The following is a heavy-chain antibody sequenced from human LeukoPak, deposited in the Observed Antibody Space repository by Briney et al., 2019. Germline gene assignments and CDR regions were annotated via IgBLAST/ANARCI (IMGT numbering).Heavy chain of an antibody. J-gene: IGHJ5*02. CDR2: ISAKRGRT. D-gene: IGHD6-19*01. Sequence: PGGSLRLSCAASGFSFSSFFMHWVRQAPGKGLEYVSGISAKRGRTYYANSVKGRFTISRDNSKNTLYLHLGSLRPEDMAVYYCARGTRFITVAGTSLSFDPWGQGILVIVSS. CDR1: GFSFSSFF. V-gene: IGHV3-64*01. CDR3: ARGTRFITVAGTSLSFDP.